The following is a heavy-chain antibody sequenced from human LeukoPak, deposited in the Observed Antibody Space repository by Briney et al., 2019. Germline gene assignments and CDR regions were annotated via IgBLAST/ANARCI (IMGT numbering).Heavy chain of an antibody. J-gene: IGHJ3*02. Sequence: SETLSLTCAVYGGSFSGYYWSWIRQPPGKGLEWIGEINHSGSTNYNPSLKSRVTISVDTSENQFSLKLSSVTAADTAVYYCARDPNAFDIWGQGTMVTVSS. V-gene: IGHV4-34*01. CDR3: ARDPNAFDI. CDR2: INHSGST. CDR1: GGSFSGYY.